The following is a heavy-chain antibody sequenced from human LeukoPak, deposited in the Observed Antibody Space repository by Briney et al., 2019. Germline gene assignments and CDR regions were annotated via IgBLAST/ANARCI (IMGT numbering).Heavy chain of an antibody. CDR1: GFTFSGCA. V-gene: IGHV3-23*01. D-gene: IGHD1-20*01. CDR2: ISYSGDST. Sequence: GGSLRLSCAASGFTFSGCAMTWVRQPPGKGLEWVSTISYSGDSTYYPDSVKGRFTISRDNYKSTLYLQMNGLGPDDTAIYFCARGGLTASALHWGQGILVTVSS. CDR3: ARGGLTASALH. J-gene: IGHJ4*02.